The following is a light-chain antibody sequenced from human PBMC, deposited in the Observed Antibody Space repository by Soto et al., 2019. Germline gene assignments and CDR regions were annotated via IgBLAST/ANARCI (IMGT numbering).Light chain of an antibody. Sequence: QSVLTQPASVSGSPGQSITISCTGTSSDVGGYNYVSWYQHHPGKAPKLIIYDVTNRPSGVSNPFSGSKSGNTASLTISRLQPEDEADYYCSSYTTSNTRQIVFGTGTNVNVL. CDR3: SSYTTSNTRQIV. V-gene: IGLV2-14*03. J-gene: IGLJ1*01. CDR2: DVT. CDR1: SSDVGGYNY.